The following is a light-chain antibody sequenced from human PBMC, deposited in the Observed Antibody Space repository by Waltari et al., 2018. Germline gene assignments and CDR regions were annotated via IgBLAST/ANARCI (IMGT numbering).Light chain of an antibody. V-gene: IGKV3-11*01. Sequence: VLTQSPAPLSLSPGERATLSCRASQSVDSYLAWYQPKPGPAPRLLLYDASNRATAIPARFSGSGSGTDFTLTISSLEPEDVARVFCQQRSNWPPIPFGQGTRLDIK. CDR2: DAS. CDR1: QSVDSY. J-gene: IGKJ5*01. CDR3: QQRSNWPPIP.